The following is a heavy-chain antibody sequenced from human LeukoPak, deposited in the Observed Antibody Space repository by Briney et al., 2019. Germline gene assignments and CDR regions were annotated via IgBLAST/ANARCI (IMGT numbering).Heavy chain of an antibody. V-gene: IGHV3-7*01. J-gene: IGHJ4*02. CDR1: GFTFSSYW. D-gene: IGHD6-13*01. CDR2: IKQDGSEK. Sequence: PGRSLRPSCAASGFTFSSYWMSWVRQAPGKGLEWVANIKQDGSEKYYVDSVKGRFTISRDNAKNSLYLQMNSLRAEDTAVYYCARDLAAAGANPLDYWGQGTLVTVSS. CDR3: ARDLAAAGANPLDY.